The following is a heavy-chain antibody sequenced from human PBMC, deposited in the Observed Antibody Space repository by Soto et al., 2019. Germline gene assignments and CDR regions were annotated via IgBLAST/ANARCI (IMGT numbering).Heavy chain of an antibody. D-gene: IGHD2-8*01. Sequence: GGSLRLSCAASGFTFSSYEMNWVRQAPGKGLEWVSSISSGSSYIYYADSMKGRFTISRDNAKNSLFLQMNSLKTEDTALYYCTTAEYCSSGVCYIDWYFDLWGRGTLVTVSS. CDR1: GFTFSSYE. CDR2: ISSGSSYI. CDR3: TTAEYCSSGVCYIDWYFDL. J-gene: IGHJ2*01. V-gene: IGHV3-21*03.